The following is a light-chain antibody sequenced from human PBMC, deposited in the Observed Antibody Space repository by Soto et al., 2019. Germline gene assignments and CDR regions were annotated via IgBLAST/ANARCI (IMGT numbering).Light chain of an antibody. V-gene: IGKV3D-15*01. CDR1: QSVSNN. CDR3: QQYNDWPPWT. Sequence: IVFTQSAGSLSLSPGERATLSCRASQSVSNNYLAWYQQKPGQAPRLLIYGASNRATGIPDRFSGSGSGTEFTLTISSLQSEDFAVYYCQQYNDWPPWTFGQGTKVDIK. CDR2: GAS. J-gene: IGKJ1*01.